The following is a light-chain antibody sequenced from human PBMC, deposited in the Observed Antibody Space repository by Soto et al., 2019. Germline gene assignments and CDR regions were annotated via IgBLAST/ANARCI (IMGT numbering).Light chain of an antibody. CDR1: QSVSSN. V-gene: IGKV3-15*01. Sequence: EIVMTQSPATLSVSPWERSTLSCSASQSVSSNLVWYQQKPGQAHRLLIYGASTRATGIPARFSGSGSGTELNLTISSLQSEDFAVYYCQQYNNWPPAWTFGQGTKVDIK. CDR2: GAS. CDR3: QQYNNWPPAWT. J-gene: IGKJ1*01.